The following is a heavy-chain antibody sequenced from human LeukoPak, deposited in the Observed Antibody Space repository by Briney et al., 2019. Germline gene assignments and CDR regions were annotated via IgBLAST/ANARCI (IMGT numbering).Heavy chain of an antibody. CDR2: MYPRDSDT. V-gene: IGHV5-51*01. J-gene: IGHJ4*02. D-gene: IGHD5-18*01. Sequence: GESLKISCKGSGYTLTNYWIGWVRQMPGKGLEWMGIMYPRDSDTRYSPSFQGQVTISADKSISIAYLQWSSLKASDTAMYYCARGYRYGYFDYWGQGTLVTVSS. CDR3: ARGYRYGYFDY. CDR1: GYTLTNYW.